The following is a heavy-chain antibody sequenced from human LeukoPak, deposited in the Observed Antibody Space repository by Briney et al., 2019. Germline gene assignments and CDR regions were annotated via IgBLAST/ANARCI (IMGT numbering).Heavy chain of an antibody. V-gene: IGHV4-59*02. CDR1: GGSVSSYY. CDR2: IYYSGST. Sequence: PSETLSLTCTVSGGSVSSYYWSWLRQPPGKGLEWIGYIYYSGSTNYNPSLKSRVTISVDTSKNQFSLKLSSVTAADTAVYYCARARGSYSRHFDYWGQGTLVTVSS. J-gene: IGHJ4*02. D-gene: IGHD1-26*01. CDR3: ARARGSYSRHFDY.